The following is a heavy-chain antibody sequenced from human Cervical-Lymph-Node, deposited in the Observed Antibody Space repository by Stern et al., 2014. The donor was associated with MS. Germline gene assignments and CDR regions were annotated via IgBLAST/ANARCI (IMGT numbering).Heavy chain of an antibody. CDR1: GYNFPNYD. D-gene: IGHD3-10*01. CDR3: ARANIGDGDFDY. Sequence: QVQLVQSGAEVKKPGASVKVSCKASGYNFPNYDINWVRQATGQGPEWMGWMNWKTGTEGHAPRVRGRVLITRDTSINTVYMELNSLTSEDTAVYYCARANIGDGDFDYWGRGTLVTVSS. V-gene: IGHV1-8*01. J-gene: IGHJ4*02. CDR2: MNWKTGTE.